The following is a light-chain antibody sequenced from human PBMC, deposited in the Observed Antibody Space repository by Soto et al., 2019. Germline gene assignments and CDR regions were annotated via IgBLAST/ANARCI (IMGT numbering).Light chain of an antibody. J-gene: IGLJ3*02. CDR2: EVS. CDR3: SSYAGSNNLGV. V-gene: IGLV2-8*01. CDR1: SSDVGGYNY. Sequence: SALTQPPSASGSPGQSVTISCTGTSSDVGGYNYVSWYQQHPGKAPKLMIYEVSKRPSGVPDRFSGSKSGNTASLTVSGLQAEDEADYYCSSYAGSNNLGVFGGGTKPTVL.